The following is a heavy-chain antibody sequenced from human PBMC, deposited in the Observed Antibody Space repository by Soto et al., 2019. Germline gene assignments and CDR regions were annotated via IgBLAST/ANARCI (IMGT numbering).Heavy chain of an antibody. D-gene: IGHD6-19*01. CDR1: GFTFSSYG. Sequence: QVQLVESGGGVVQPGRSLRLSCAASGFTFSSYGMHWVRQAPGKGLEWVAVIWYDGSNKYYADSVKGRFTISRDNSKNTLYLQMNSLIAEDTAVYYCARDRTPRSGWYPSFDYWGQGTLVTVSS. V-gene: IGHV3-33*01. CDR3: ARDRTPRSGWYPSFDY. CDR2: IWYDGSNK. J-gene: IGHJ4*02.